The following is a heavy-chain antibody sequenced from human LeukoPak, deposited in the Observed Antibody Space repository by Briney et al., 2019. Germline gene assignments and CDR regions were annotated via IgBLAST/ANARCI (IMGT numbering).Heavy chain of an antibody. CDR3: ARVGLDNTGWHISWFEL. Sequence: GGSLRLSCAASGYTVSSNYMSWVRQAPGKGLEWVSVIYSGGSTYYADSVKGRFTISRDNAQNSLFLQMNSLRVEDTAIYYCARVGLDNTGWHISWFELWAQGTLVTISS. CDR2: IYSGGST. V-gene: IGHV3-53*01. D-gene: IGHD3-9*01. CDR1: GYTVSSNY. J-gene: IGHJ5*02.